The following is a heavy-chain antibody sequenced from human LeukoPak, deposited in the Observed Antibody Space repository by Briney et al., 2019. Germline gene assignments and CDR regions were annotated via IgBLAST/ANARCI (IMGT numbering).Heavy chain of an antibody. D-gene: IGHD2-15*01. CDR2: IYYSGST. CDR1: GGSIGSHY. Sequence: SETLSLTCAVSGGSIGSHYWSWIRQPPGKGLEWIGYIYYSGSTDYNPSPKSRVTISVDTSKNQFSLKLSSMTAADTAVYYCARSILHSGGSCCWYYFDYWGQGALVTVSS. J-gene: IGHJ4*02. CDR3: ARSILHSGGSCCWYYFDY. V-gene: IGHV4-59*11.